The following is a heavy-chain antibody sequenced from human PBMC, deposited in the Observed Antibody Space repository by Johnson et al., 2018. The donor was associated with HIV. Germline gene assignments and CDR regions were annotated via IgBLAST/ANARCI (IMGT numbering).Heavy chain of an antibody. J-gene: IGHJ3*02. V-gene: IGHV3-9*01. CDR2: IRWNSGSI. CDR3: ARESGGQYEAFDI. D-gene: IGHD3-16*01. CDR1: GFTFDDYA. Sequence: VQLVESGGGVVRPGGSLRLSCAASGFTFDDYAMHWVRQAPGKGLERVSGIRWNSGSIGYADSMKGRFTIYRDNARNSLYLQMNSLRAEDTAVYYCARESGGQYEAFDIWGQGTMVTVSS.